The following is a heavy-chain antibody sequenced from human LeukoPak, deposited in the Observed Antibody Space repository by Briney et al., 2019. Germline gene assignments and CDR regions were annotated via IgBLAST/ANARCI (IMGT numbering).Heavy chain of an antibody. CDR3: ARDGSKEDTAMITARFDY. CDR1: GFTFSSYS. J-gene: IGHJ4*02. V-gene: IGHV3-21*01. CDR2: ISSSSYI. D-gene: IGHD5-18*01. Sequence: GGSLRLSCAASGFTFSSYSMNWVRQAPGKGLEWVSSISSSSYIYYADSVKGRSTISRDNAKNSLYLQMNSLRAEDTAVYYCARDGSKEDTAMITARFDYWGQGTLVAVSS.